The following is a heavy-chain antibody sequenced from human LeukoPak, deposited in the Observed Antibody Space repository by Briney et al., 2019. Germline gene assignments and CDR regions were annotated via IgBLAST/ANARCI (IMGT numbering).Heavy chain of an antibody. CDR3: ARVGPSLLWFGELLQDSWFDP. CDR1: GGSISSYY. Sequence: SETLSLTCTVSGGSISSYYWSWIRQPPGKGLEWIGYIYYSGSTNYNPSLKSRVTISVDTSKNQFSLKLSSVTAADTAVYYCARVGPSLLWFGELLQDSWFDPWGQGTLVTVSS. V-gene: IGHV4-59*01. J-gene: IGHJ5*02. CDR2: IYYSGST. D-gene: IGHD3-10*01.